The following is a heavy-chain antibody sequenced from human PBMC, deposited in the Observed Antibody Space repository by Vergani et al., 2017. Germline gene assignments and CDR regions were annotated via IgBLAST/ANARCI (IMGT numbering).Heavy chain of an antibody. CDR2: IYYSGST. V-gene: IGHV4-59*01. J-gene: IGHJ3*02. Sequence: QVQLQESGPGLVKPSETLSLTCTVSGGSISSYYWSWIRQPPGKGREWIGYIYYSGSTNYNPSLKSRVTISVDTSKNQFSLKLSSVTAADTAVYYCATTGDSVFGDDAFDIWGQGTMVTVSS. CDR1: GGSISSYY. CDR3: ATTGDSVFGDDAFDI. D-gene: IGHD7-27*01.